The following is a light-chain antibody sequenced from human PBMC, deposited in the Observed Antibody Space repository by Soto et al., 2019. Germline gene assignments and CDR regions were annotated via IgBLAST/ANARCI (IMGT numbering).Light chain of an antibody. CDR3: QQYGSSPYT. J-gene: IGKJ2*01. CDR1: QSVSSSY. V-gene: IGKV3-20*01. Sequence: EIVLTQSPGTLSLSPGERATLSCRASQSVSSSYLAWYQQKPGQAPRLLIYGASSRATGIPDRFSGSGSGTDFTVTISRLEPGDCAVYYCQQYGSSPYTFGQGTKLEIK. CDR2: GAS.